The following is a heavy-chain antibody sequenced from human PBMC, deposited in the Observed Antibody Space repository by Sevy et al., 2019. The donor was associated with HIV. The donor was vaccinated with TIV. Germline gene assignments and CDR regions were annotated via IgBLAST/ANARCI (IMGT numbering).Heavy chain of an antibody. D-gene: IGHD2-15*01. CDR1: GGSISSYY. J-gene: IGHJ5*02. CDR3: ARYQQDIVVVVAAPMGWFDP. V-gene: IGHV4-4*07. CDR2: IYTSGST. Sequence: SETLSLTCTVSGGSISSYYWSWIRQPAGKGLEWIGRIYTSGSTNYNPSLKSRVTMSVDTSKNQFSLKLSSVTAADTAVYYCARYQQDIVVVVAAPMGWFDPWGQGTLVTVSS.